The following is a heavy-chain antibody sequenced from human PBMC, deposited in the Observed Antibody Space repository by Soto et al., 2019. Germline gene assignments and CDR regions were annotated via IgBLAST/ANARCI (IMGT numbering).Heavy chain of an antibody. CDR1: GVSVNSGDYY. CDR3: ARVTVAVPAITHYFDY. CDR2: FYYSGIA. J-gene: IGHJ4*02. D-gene: IGHD2-2*01. V-gene: IGHV4-61*08. Sequence: PSETLSLTCTVSGVSVNSGDYYWSWIRQPPGKGLEGIGYFYYSGIANYNPSLKSRVTISADTSKNQFSLKLRSVTAADAAVYYCARVTVAVPAITHYFDYWGQGTPVTVSS.